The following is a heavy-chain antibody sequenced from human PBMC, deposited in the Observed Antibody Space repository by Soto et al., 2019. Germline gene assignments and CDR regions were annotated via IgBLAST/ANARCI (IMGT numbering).Heavy chain of an antibody. D-gene: IGHD3-10*01. V-gene: IGHV4-30-4*01. CDR3: ASIWFGDFDY. CDR2: FHSSGAT. CDR1: GGSISSADYY. J-gene: IGHJ4*01. Sequence: QVQLQESGPGLVKPSQTLSLTCTVSGGSISSADYYWSWIRQPPGKGLEWIGYFHSSGATYKAPSIKSRVTTSVATSKNQTSLKLDSVTAADTAVYYCASIWFGDFDYWGHGTLVTVSS.